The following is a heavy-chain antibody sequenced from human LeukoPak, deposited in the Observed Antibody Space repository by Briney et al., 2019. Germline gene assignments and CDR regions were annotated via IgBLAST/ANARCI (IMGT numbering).Heavy chain of an antibody. CDR2: INHSGST. CDR1: GGSFSGYY. Sequence: SETLSLTCAVYGGSFSGYYWSWIRQPPGKGLEWIGEINHSGSTNYNPSLKSRVTISVDTSKNQFSLKLSSVTAADTAVYYCARYASSGSYYFDYWGQGTLVTVSS. D-gene: IGHD1-26*01. CDR3: ARYASSGSYYFDY. J-gene: IGHJ4*02. V-gene: IGHV4-34*01.